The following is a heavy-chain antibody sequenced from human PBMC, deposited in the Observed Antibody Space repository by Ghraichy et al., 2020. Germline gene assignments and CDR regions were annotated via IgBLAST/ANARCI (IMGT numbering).Heavy chain of an antibody. D-gene: IGHD3-3*01. CDR1: GFIFSSSA. V-gene: IGHV3-23*01. CDR3: AKGPTIFGVVIVREFYYGMEV. Sequence: LSLTCAASGFIFSSSAMSWVRQAPGKGLEWVSAISGSAGSTYYADSVKGRFTISRDNSKNTLYLQMNSLRVDDTAVYYCAKGPTIFGVVIVREFYYGMEVWGQGTTVTLSS. CDR2: ISGSAGST. J-gene: IGHJ6*02.